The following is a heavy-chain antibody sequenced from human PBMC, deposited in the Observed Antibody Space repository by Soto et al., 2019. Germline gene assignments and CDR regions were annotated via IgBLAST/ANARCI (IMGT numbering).Heavy chain of an antibody. Sequence: EVQLVESGGGLVQPGGSLRLSCAASGFSFRTYWMAWVRQAPGKGLEWVANINQDESEKHYVDSVKGRFTISRDNAKSSLYLQMNSLRAEDTVVYYCVSSNIVGRPGGGQGTMVTVSS. CDR2: INQDESEK. V-gene: IGHV3-7*01. D-gene: IGHD6-6*01. J-gene: IGHJ3*01. CDR1: GFSFRTYW. CDR3: VSSNIVGRPG.